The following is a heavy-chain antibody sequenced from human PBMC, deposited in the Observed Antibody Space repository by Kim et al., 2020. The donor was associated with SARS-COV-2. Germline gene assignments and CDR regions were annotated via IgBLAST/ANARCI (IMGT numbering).Heavy chain of an antibody. CDR1: GGSISSSSYY. D-gene: IGHD2-2*01. J-gene: IGHJ6*02. Sequence: SETLSLTCTVSGGSISSSSYYWGWIRQPPGKGLEWIGSIYYSGSTYYNPSLKSRVTISVDTSKNQFSLKLSSVTATDTAVYYCARDQVVPAAMPYGMDVWGQGTTVTVSS. V-gene: IGHV4-39*07. CDR2: IYYSGST. CDR3: ARDQVVPAAMPYGMDV.